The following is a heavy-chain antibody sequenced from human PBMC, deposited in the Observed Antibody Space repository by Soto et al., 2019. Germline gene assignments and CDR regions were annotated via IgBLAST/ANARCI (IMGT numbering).Heavy chain of an antibody. D-gene: IGHD3-16*01. CDR3: TRDHFINTFGGAFDY. CDR1: GYTFTKYG. Sequence: QVQLMQSGAEVKKPGASVKVSCKASGYTFTKYGISWVRQAPGQGLEWLGWISAYNDNTNYVQKFQGRVTMTTDTSTNTAYMELRSLRSDDTAVYYCTRDHFINTFGGAFDYWGQGTPVTVSS. V-gene: IGHV1-18*01. CDR2: ISAYNDNT. J-gene: IGHJ4*02.